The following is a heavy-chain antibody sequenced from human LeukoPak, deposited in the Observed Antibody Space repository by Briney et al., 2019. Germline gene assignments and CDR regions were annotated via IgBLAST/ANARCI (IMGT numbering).Heavy chain of an antibody. Sequence: SETLSLTCAVYGGSFTGYYWNWIRQPPGKGLEWIGEINHSGITHYNPSLKSRVTISVDTSKNQFSLKLSSVTAADTAVYYCAAGGTYCGGDCYSGDAFDIWGQGTMVTVSS. D-gene: IGHD2-21*02. CDR2: INHSGIT. V-gene: IGHV4-34*01. CDR1: GGSFTGYY. J-gene: IGHJ3*02. CDR3: AAGGTYCGGDCYSGDAFDI.